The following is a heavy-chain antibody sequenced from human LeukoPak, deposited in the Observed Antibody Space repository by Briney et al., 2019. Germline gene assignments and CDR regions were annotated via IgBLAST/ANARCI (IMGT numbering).Heavy chain of an antibody. D-gene: IGHD3-16*01. Sequence: SETLSLTCAVSGGSFSFHYWSWIRQPPGKGLEWIGEINQSGSTTYNPSLKSRVTLSVDTSKNQFSLTLSSVPAADTAVYYCATSYIGGFGKPDYCGQGTLCTVSS. J-gene: IGHJ4*02. CDR2: INQSGST. CDR3: ATSYIGGFGKPDY. V-gene: IGHV4-34*01. CDR1: GGSFSFHY.